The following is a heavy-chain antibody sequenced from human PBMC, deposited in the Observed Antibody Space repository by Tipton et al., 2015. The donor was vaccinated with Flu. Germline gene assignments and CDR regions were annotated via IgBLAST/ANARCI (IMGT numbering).Heavy chain of an antibody. Sequence: SLRLSCATSGFTFSSYVMTWVRQAPGKGLNWVSIIYSGGSTYYADSVKGRFTISRDNSKNTLYLQMNSLRAEDTAVYYCARESSGYYSGVGYYGMDVWGQGTTVTVSS. CDR2: IYSGGST. CDR1: GFTFSSYV. CDR3: ARESSGYYSGVGYYGMDV. V-gene: IGHV3-53*01. J-gene: IGHJ6*02. D-gene: IGHD3-22*01.